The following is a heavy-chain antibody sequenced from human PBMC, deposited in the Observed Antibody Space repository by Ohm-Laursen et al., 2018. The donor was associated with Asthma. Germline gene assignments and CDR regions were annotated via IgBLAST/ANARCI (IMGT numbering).Heavy chain of an antibody. CDR3: AREWGGMDV. Sequence: SLRLSCAASEFTFSLYSMNWVRQAPGKGLEWVSYISSSSSTTYYADSVKGRFTISRDNAKNSLYLQMNNLRAEDAAIYYCAREWGGMDVWGQGTTVTVSS. CDR2: ISSSSSTT. D-gene: IGHD3-16*01. V-gene: IGHV3-48*01. CDR1: EFTFSLYS. J-gene: IGHJ6*02.